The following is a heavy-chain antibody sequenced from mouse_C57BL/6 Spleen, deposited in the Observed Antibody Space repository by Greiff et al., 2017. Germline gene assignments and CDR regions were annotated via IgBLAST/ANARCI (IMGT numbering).Heavy chain of an antibody. J-gene: IGHJ3*01. CDR2: IDPSDSYT. D-gene: IGHD3-2*02. CDR3: ARQQLRLRSWFAY. Sequence: VQLQQPGAELVKPGASVKLSCKASGYTFTSYWMQWVKQRPGQGLEWIGEIDPSDSYTNYNQKFKGKATLTVDTSSSTAYMQLSSLTSEDSAVYYCARQQLRLRSWFAYWGQGTLVTVSA. V-gene: IGHV1-50*01. CDR1: GYTFTSYW.